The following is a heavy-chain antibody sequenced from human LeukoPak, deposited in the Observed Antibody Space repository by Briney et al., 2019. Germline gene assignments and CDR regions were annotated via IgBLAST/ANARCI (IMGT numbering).Heavy chain of an antibody. Sequence: GGSLRLSCAASGFTFGSYAMHWVRQAPGKGLEYVSAISSNGGSTYYANSVKGRFTISRDNSKNTLYLQMGSLRAEDMAVYYCARSIPVWFGETGWFDPWGQGTLVTVSS. CDR2: ISSNGGST. CDR1: GFTFGSYA. CDR3: ARSIPVWFGETGWFDP. J-gene: IGHJ5*02. V-gene: IGHV3-64*01. D-gene: IGHD3-10*01.